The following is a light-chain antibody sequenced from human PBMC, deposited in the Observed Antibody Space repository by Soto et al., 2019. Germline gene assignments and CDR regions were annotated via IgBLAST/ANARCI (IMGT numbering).Light chain of an antibody. Sequence: DIVMTQTPLSSPVTLGQPASISCRSSQRLVHSDGNTYLSWLQQRPGQPPRLLIYKISERFSGVPDRFSGSGAGTDFTLKISRVEAEDVGVYYCMQATQFPITFGQGTRLEIK. CDR2: KIS. J-gene: IGKJ5*01. CDR3: MQATQFPIT. CDR1: QRLVHSDGNTY. V-gene: IGKV2-24*01.